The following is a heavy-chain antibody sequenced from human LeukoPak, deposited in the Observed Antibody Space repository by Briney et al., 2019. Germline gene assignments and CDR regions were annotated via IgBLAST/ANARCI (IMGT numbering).Heavy chain of an antibody. CDR3: ARLGEQWLVLDY. CDR2: IKQDGSEK. CDR1: GFTFSSYW. Sequence: GGSLRLSRAASGFTFSSYWMSWVRQAPGKGLEWVADIKQDGSEKYYVDSVKGRFTISRDNAKNSLYLQMNSLRAEDTAVYYCARLGEQWLVLDYWGQGTLVTVSS. J-gene: IGHJ4*02. D-gene: IGHD6-19*01. V-gene: IGHV3-7*03.